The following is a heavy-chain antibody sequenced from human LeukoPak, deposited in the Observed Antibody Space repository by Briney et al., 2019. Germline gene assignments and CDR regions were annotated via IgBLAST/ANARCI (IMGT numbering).Heavy chain of an antibody. J-gene: IGHJ6*04. CDR3: ARANYGLVSNYYYGLDV. V-gene: IGHV3-33*01. CDR2: IWYDGSNK. D-gene: IGHD3-10*01. CDR1: GFTFSRFG. Sequence: GGSLRLSCAASGFTFSRFGMHWVRQALGKGLEWVAVIWYDGSNKYYEDSVKGRFTISRDNSQNTLYLQMNNLRVEDTAVYYCARANYGLVSNYYYGLDVWGEGTTVTVSS.